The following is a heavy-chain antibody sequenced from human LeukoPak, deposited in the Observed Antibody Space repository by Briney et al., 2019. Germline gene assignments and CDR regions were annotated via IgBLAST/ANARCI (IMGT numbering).Heavy chain of an antibody. V-gene: IGHV3-9*01. J-gene: IGHJ4*02. CDR3: AKDISSGRPYYFDY. Sequence: GGSLRLSCAASGFTFDDYAMHWVRQAPGKGLEWVSGISWNSGSIGYADSAKGRFTISRDNAKNSLYLQMNSLRAEDTALYYCAKDISSGRPYYFDYWGQGTLVTVSS. CDR2: ISWNSGSI. D-gene: IGHD3-22*01. CDR1: GFTFDDYA.